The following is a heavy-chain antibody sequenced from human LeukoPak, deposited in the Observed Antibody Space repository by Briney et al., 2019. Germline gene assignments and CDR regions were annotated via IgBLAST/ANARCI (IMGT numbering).Heavy chain of an antibody. CDR3: ARQALSGSSWFYWYFGL. CDR2: IYYSGST. J-gene: IGHJ2*01. V-gene: IGHV4-59*08. Sequence: PSETLSLTCTVSGGSISSYYWSWIRQPPGKGLEWIGYIYYSGSTNYNPSLKSRVTISVDTSKNQFSLKLSSVTAADTAVYYCARQALSGSSWFYWYFGLWGRGTLVTVSS. D-gene: IGHD6-13*01. CDR1: GGSISSYY.